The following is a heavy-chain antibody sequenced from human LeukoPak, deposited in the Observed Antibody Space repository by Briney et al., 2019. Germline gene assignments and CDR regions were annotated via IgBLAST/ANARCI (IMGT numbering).Heavy chain of an antibody. CDR2: INYSGTT. J-gene: IGHJ4*02. V-gene: IGHV4-39*07. D-gene: IGHD3-22*01. CDR1: GGSISISSYY. CDR3: ARVTGYIVEDYFDY. Sequence: SETLSLTCTVSGGSISISSYYWGWIRQPPGEGLEWIGSINYSGTTYYNPSLKSRVTISVDTSKNQFSLRLSSVTAADTAVYYCARVTGYIVEDYFDYWGQGTLVTVSS.